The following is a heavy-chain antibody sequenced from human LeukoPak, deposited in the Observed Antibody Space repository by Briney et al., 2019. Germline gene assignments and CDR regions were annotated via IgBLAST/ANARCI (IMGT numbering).Heavy chain of an antibody. Sequence: GGSLRLSCAASGFSFEAYGMYWVRQAPGKGLEWVSGITWNSDDMAYADSVKGRFTISRDNAKNCLYLQMNSLTVEDTALYYCTRVTSWRTGFDYWGQETLVTVSS. V-gene: IGHV3-9*01. CDR2: ITWNSDDM. CDR3: TRVTSWRTGFDY. J-gene: IGHJ4*02. D-gene: IGHD1-1*01. CDR1: GFSFEAYG.